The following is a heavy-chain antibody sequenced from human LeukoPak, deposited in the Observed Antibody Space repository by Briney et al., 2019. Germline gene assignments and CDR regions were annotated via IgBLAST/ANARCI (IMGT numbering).Heavy chain of an antibody. J-gene: IGHJ4*02. D-gene: IGHD3-10*01. CDR1: GFTFSSYG. CDR2: ISYDGSNK. CDR3: AKDPSSGSGSYYNYFDY. V-gene: IGHV3-30*18. Sequence: PGGSLRLSCAASGFTFSSYGMHWVRQAPGKGLEWVAVISYDGSNKYYADSVKGRFTISRDDSKNTLYLQMNSLRAEDTAVYYCAKDPSSGSGSYYNYFDYWGQGTLVTVSS.